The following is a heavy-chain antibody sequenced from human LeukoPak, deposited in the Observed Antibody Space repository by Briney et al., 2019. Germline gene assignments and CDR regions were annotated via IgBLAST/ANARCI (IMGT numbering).Heavy chain of an antibody. CDR2: INPNSGGT. J-gene: IGHJ5*02. Sequence: GASVKVSCKASGYTFTGYYMHWVRQAPGQGLEWMGWINPNSGGTNYAQKFQGRVTMTRDTSISTAYMELSRLRSDDTAVYYCARPRKAKQWLAEDWFDPWGQGTLVTVSS. D-gene: IGHD6-19*01. CDR3: ARPRKAKQWLAEDWFDP. V-gene: IGHV1-2*02. CDR1: GYTFTGYY.